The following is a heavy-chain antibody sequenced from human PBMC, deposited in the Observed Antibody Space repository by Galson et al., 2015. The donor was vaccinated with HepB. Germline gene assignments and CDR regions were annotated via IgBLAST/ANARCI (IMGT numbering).Heavy chain of an antibody. V-gene: IGHV3-11*01. J-gene: IGHJ6*03. CDR2: ISSSGSTI. D-gene: IGHD2-2*01. Sequence: SLRLSCAASGFTFSDYYMSWIRQAPGKGLEWVPYISSSGSTIYYADSVKGRFTISRDNAKNSLYLQMNSLRAEDTAVYYCARVKGYCSSTSCPTHYYYYYYMDVWGKGTTVTVSS. CDR3: ARVKGYCSSTSCPTHYYYYYYMDV. CDR1: GFTFSDYY.